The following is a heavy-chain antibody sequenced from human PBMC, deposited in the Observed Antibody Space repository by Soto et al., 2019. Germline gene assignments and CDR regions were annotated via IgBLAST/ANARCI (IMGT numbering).Heavy chain of an antibody. J-gene: IGHJ4*02. CDR2: TYYRSKWYN. CDR3: ARGTRGYFDY. V-gene: IGHV6-1*01. CDR1: GDRVSSNSAT. Sequence: QVQLQQSGPGLVKPSQTLSLTCAISGDRVSSNSATWNWIRQSPSRGLEWLGRTYYRSKWYNDYVVSVKXRIXIXPDTAKNQFSLQLNSVTPEDTAVYYCARGTRGYFDYWGQGTLLTVSS.